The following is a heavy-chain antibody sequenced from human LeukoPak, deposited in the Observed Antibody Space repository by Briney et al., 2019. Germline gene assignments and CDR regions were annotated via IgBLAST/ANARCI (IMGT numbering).Heavy chain of an antibody. V-gene: IGHV1-2*02. CDR3: ARELRGDYVPRPYDY. CDR2: INPSSGGT. CDR1: GYTFTGYY. Sequence: ASVKVSCKASGYTFTGYYMHWVRQAPGQGLEWMGWINPSSGGTNYAQKFQGRVTMTRDTSISTAYMELSRLRSDDTAVYYCARELRGDYVPRPYDYWGQGTLVTVSS. D-gene: IGHD4-17*01. J-gene: IGHJ4*02.